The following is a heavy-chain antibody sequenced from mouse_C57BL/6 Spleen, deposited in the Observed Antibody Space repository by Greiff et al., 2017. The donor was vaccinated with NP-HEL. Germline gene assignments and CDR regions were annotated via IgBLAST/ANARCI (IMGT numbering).Heavy chain of an antibody. V-gene: IGHV3-6*01. CDR2: ISYDGSN. CDR1: GYSITSGYY. CDR3: ARVRDGPYAMDY. J-gene: IGHJ4*01. Sequence: EVQLQESGPGLVKPSQSLSLTCSVTGYSITSGYYWNWIRQFPGNKLEWMGYISYDGSNNYNPSLKNRISITRDTTKNQFFLKLNSVTTEDTATLYCARVRDGPYAMDYWGQGTSVTVSS. D-gene: IGHD2-3*01.